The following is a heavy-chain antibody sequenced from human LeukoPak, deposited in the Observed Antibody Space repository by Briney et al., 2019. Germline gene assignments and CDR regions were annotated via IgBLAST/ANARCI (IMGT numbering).Heavy chain of an antibody. V-gene: IGHV3-74*01. CDR2: INGDGGST. CDR3: VRGGVDY. Sequence: GGSLRLSCAASGFTFSDYSMNWVRQAPEKGLVWVSRINGDGGSTDYADSVKGRFTISRDNARNTLFLQMNSLRAEDTAVYYCVRGGVDYWGQGTLVTVSS. J-gene: IGHJ4*02. CDR1: GFTFSDYS. D-gene: IGHD3-16*01.